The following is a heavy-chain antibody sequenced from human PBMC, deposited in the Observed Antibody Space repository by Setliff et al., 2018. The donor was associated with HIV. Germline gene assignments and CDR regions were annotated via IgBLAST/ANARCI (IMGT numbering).Heavy chain of an antibody. J-gene: IGHJ6*03. CDR3: ARHGGRGLRRYCMDV. CDR2: IYYSGST. V-gene: IGHV4-39*01. CDR1: GGSISSSSYY. Sequence: TSETLSLTCTVSGGSISSSSYYWGWIRQSPGKGLEWIGSIYYSGSTYYNPSLKSRVTISVDTSKNQFSLKLNSVTAADTAVYYCARHGGRGLRRYCMDVWGKGTTVTVSS. D-gene: IGHD3-10*01.